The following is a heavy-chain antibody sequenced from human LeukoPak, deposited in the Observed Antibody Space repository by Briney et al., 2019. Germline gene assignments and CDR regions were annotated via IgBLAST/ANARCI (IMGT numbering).Heavy chain of an antibody. CDR1: GASISSSNYY. D-gene: IGHD3-9*01. V-gene: IGHV4-39*07. CDR2: IYYSGST. CDR3: ASAYYDILTGYHPPGDY. Sequence: SETLALTCTVSGASISSSNYYWGWIRQPPGKGLEWIGSIYYSGSTYYSPSLKSRVIISVDTSKNQFSLMLSSVTAADTAVYYCASAYYDILTGYHPPGDYWGQGTLVTVSS. J-gene: IGHJ4*02.